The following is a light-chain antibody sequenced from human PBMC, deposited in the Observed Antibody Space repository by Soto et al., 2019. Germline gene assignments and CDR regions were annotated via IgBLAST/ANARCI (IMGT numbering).Light chain of an antibody. Sequence: QSALTQPASVSRSPGQSITISCTGTSSEVGGYNYVSWYQQHPGKAPKLMIYDVRNRASGASNLFSGSKFGNTAFLTISGLQAEDEVDYYCTSYTSSSTLYVFGTGTKVTVL. CDR1: SSEVGGYNY. V-gene: IGLV2-14*01. J-gene: IGLJ1*01. CDR2: DVR. CDR3: TSYTSSSTLYV.